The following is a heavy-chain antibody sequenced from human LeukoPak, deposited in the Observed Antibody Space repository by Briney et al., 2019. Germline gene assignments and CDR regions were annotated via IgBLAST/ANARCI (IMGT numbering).Heavy chain of an antibody. CDR3: ARDWELGY. Sequence: SETLSLTCTVSGGSISSSSYYWGWIRQAPGKGLEWIGYYYSGSTSYNPSLEGRVTISFDTSKKQFSLKLRSMTAADTAVYYCARDWELGYWGRGTLVTVSS. CDR1: GGSISSSSYY. V-gene: IGHV4-61*01. D-gene: IGHD1-7*01. CDR2: YYSGST. J-gene: IGHJ4*02.